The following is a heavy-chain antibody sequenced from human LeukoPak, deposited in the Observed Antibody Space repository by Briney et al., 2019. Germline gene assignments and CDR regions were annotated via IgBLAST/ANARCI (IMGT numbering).Heavy chain of an antibody. CDR3: ARGGSRSGWYKRGVGPFDY. V-gene: IGHV3-30-3*01. CDR1: GFTFSSYA. J-gene: IGHJ4*02. Sequence: GGSLRLSCAASGFTFSSYARHWVREAPGKGLGWGAVISYDGSNKYYADSVKGRFTISRDNSKNTLYLQMNSLRAEDTAVYSCARGGSRSGWYKRGVGPFDYWGQGTLVTVSS. CDR2: ISYDGSNK. D-gene: IGHD6-19*01.